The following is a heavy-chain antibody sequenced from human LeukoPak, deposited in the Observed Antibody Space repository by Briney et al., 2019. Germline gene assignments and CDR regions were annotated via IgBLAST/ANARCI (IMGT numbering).Heavy chain of an antibody. CDR2: INSDGSST. J-gene: IGHJ4*02. Sequence: PGGSLRLSCAASGFTFSSYWMHWVRQGPGKGLVWVSRINSDGSSTRYADSVKGRFTISRDNAKNSLYLQMNSLGAEDAAVYYCARVIAIHTVTPFDCWGQGALVTVSS. CDR1: GFTFSSYW. D-gene: IGHD4-17*01. CDR3: ARVIAIHTVTPFDC. V-gene: IGHV3-74*01.